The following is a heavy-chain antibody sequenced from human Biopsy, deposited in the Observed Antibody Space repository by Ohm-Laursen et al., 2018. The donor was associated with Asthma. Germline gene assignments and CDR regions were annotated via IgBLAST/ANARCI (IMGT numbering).Heavy chain of an antibody. D-gene: IGHD3-3*01. J-gene: IGHJ4*02. CDR2: IYYTGTT. V-gene: IGHV4-59*01. Sequence: GTLSLTCAVYGGYFRGYYWTWIRQPPGKGLEWIGDIYYTGTTNYNPSLKSRVSISVDTSKNQFSLKLTSVTAADTAVYYCARDFGGWYYFDNWGQGSLVTVSS. CDR3: ARDFGGWYYFDN. CDR1: GGYFRGYY.